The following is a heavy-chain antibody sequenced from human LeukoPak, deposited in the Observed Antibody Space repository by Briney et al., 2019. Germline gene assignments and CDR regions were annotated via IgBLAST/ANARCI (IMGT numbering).Heavy chain of an antibody. V-gene: IGHV4-59*01. Sequence: SETLSLTXTVSGGSISSYYWSWIRQPPGKGLEWIGYIYYSGSISHNPSLKRRVTISVDTSKNQLSLKLSSVTAADTAVYYCARMLYDAFDIWGQGTMVTVA. CDR3: ARMLYDAFDI. CDR2: IYYSGSI. D-gene: IGHD2-8*01. J-gene: IGHJ3*02. CDR1: GGSISSYY.